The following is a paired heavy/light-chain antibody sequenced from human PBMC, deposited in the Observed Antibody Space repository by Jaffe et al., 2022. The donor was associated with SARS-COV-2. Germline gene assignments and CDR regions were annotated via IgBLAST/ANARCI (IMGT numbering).Light chain of an antibody. V-gene: IGKV1-39*01. CDR1: QSITSY. Sequence: DIQMTQSPSSLSASVGDRVTITCRASQSITSYLNWYQQKPGKAPKVLIYVASSLQSGVPSRFSGSGSGTDFTLTISSLQPEDFATYYCQQSYSTPYTFGQGTKLEIK. J-gene: IGKJ2*01. CDR2: VAS. CDR3: QQSYSTPYT.
Heavy chain of an antibody. J-gene: IGHJ5*02. CDR2: INHSGST. CDR1: GGSFSGYY. D-gene: IGHD2-2*02. V-gene: IGHV4-34*01. CDR3: ARDYCTSIHCYKDWFDP. Sequence: QVQLQQWGAGLLKPSETLSLTCAVHGGSFSGYYWSWIRQSLGKGLEWIGEINHSGSTNYNPSLESRVTISVDTSKNQFSLKLSSVTAADTAVYYCARDYCTSIHCYKDWFDPWGQGTLVTVSS.